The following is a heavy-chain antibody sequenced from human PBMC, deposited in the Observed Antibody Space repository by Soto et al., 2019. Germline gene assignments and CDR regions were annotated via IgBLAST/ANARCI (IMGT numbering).Heavy chain of an antibody. D-gene: IGHD2-21*02. CDR2: IDGSGTAM. CDR3: ARQLYTVVTTQDY. CDR1: GFTFSNFR. V-gene: IGHV3-48*02. J-gene: IGHJ4*02. Sequence: GGSLRLSCAASGFTFSNFRMNWIRQAPGKGLEWVSHIDGSGTAMSYVDSVKGRFTISRDNAKNSLYLEMTSLRDEDTAVYHCARQLYTVVTTQDYWGRGTLVTVSS.